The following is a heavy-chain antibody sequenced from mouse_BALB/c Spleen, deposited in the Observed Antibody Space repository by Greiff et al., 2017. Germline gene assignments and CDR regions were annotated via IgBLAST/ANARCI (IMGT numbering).Heavy chain of an antibody. V-gene: IGHV5-6-5*01. J-gene: IGHJ4*01. D-gene: IGHD4-1*01. CDR3: ARGDSGYAMDY. CDR2: ISSGGST. Sequence: EVQGVESGGGLVKPGGSLKLSCAASGFTFSSYAMSWVRQTPEKRLEWVASISSGGSTYYPDSVKGRFTISRDNARNILYLQMSSLRSEDTAMYYCARGDSGYAMDYWGQGTSVTVSS. CDR1: GFTFSSYA.